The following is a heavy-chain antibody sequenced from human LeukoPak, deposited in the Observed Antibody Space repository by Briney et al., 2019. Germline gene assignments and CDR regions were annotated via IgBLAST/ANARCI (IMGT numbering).Heavy chain of an antibody. CDR2: ISAYNGNT. J-gene: IGHJ5*02. CDR1: GGTFSSYA. Sequence: ASVKVSCKASGGTFSSYAISWVRQAPGQGLEWMGRISAYNGNTNYAQKLQGRVTMTTDTSTSTAYMELRSLRSDDTAVYYCARVGVVGSGYLGWFDPWGQGTLVTVSS. V-gene: IGHV1-18*01. CDR3: ARVGVVGSGYLGWFDP. D-gene: IGHD3-22*01.